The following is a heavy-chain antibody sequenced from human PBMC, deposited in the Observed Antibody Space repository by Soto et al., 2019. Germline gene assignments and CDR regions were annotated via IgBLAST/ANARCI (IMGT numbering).Heavy chain of an antibody. CDR3: GKGPDSSGYYHNWFDS. D-gene: IGHD3-22*01. CDR2: ISRTGDSA. CDR1: GFSFSDYA. J-gene: IGHJ5*01. V-gene: IGHV3-23*01. Sequence: EVHLLESGGALVQTGGSLTLSCAASGFSFSDYAMSWVRQAPGKGLEWVSSISRTGDSAYYADSVKGRFAISRDRANNRLSLQMNSLRVEDTAVYYYGKGPDSSGYYHNWFDSWGQGTLITISS.